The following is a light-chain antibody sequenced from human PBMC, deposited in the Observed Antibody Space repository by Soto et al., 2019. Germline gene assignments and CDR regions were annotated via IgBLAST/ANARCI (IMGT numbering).Light chain of an antibody. CDR1: SSNIGAGYD. J-gene: IGLJ2*01. V-gene: IGLV1-40*01. CDR2: GNS. Sequence: QSVLTQPPSVSGAPGQRVTISCTGSSSNIGAGYDVHWYQQLPGTAPKLLIYGNSNRPSGVPYRFSGSKSGTSASLAITGLQAEDEAHYYCQSYDSSLDVVFGGGTQVTVL. CDR3: QSYDSSLDVV.